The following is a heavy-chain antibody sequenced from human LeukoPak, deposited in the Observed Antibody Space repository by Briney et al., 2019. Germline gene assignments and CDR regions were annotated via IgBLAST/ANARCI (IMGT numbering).Heavy chain of an antibody. CDR2: IYWDDDK. V-gene: IGHV2-5*02. J-gene: IGHJ4*02. CDR1: GFSLRTRGVG. D-gene: IGHD1/OR15-1a*01. Sequence: SGPTLLKPTQTLTLTCTFSGFSLRTRGVGVGWIRQPPGKALEWLALIYWDDDKRYSPSLKSRLTITKDTTKDQVVLTMTNMDPVDTATYYCAHRRTGTVDYWGQGTLVTVSS. CDR3: AHRRTGTVDY.